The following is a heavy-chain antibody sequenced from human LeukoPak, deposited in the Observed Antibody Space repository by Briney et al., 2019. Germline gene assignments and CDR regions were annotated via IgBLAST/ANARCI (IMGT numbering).Heavy chain of an antibody. CDR2: IYTGGNT. CDR1: GFTVSNNY. CDR3: ARGDDSGYYDYFDY. Sequence: PGGSLRLSCAASGFTVSNNYMSWVRQAPGKGLEWVSTIYTGGNTYYAASVKGRFTISRDFSKNTVFLHTNSLRAEDTAMYYCARGDDSGYYDYFDYWGQGALVTVSS. D-gene: IGHD3-22*01. J-gene: IGHJ4*02. V-gene: IGHV3-53*01.